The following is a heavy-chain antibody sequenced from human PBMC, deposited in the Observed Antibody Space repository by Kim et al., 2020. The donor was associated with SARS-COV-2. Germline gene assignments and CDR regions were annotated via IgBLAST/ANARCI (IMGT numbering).Heavy chain of an antibody. D-gene: IGHD2-15*01. V-gene: IGHV3-9*01. Sequence: SVNGRFTTARDNAKNSLDLQMNSLSAEDTALYYCAKVHNGGWLMAYYFDYWGQGTLVTVSS. J-gene: IGHJ4*02. CDR3: AKVHNGGWLMAYYFDY.